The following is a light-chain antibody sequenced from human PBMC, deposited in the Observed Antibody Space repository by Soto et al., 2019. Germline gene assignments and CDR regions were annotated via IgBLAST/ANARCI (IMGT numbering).Light chain of an antibody. CDR2: DAS. Sequence: EIVLTQSPATLSLSPGERATLSCRASQSVSSYLAWYQQKPGQAPRLLIYDASNRATGIPARFSGSGSGTDFTLTISSLEPEDFAVYYCHQRRNWPLLTFGGGTKVEIK. V-gene: IGKV3-11*01. CDR1: QSVSSY. CDR3: HQRRNWPLLT. J-gene: IGKJ4*01.